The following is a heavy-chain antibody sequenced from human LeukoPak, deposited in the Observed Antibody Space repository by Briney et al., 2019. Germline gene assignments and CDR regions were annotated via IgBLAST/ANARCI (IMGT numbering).Heavy chain of an antibody. CDR1: GGSFSGYY. J-gene: IGHJ4*02. D-gene: IGHD3-10*01. V-gene: IGHV4-34*01. Sequence: SETLSLTCAVYGGSFSGYYWSWIRQPPGKGLEWIGEINHSGSTNYNPSLKSRVTVSVDTSKNQFSLKLSSVTAADTAMYYCTRANGYGLINYWGQGTLVTVSS. CDR2: INHSGST. CDR3: TRANGYGLINY.